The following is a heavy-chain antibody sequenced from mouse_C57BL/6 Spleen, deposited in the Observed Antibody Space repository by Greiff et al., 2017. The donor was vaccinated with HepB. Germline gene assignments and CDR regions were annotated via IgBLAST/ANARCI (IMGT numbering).Heavy chain of an antibody. D-gene: IGHD1-1*01. CDR2: IWGDGST. J-gene: IGHJ1*03. V-gene: IGHV2-3*01. CDR1: GFSLTSYG. CDR3: AKVYGSSFYWYFDV. Sequence: VKVVESGPGLVAPSQSLSITCTVSGFSLTSYGVSWIRQPPGKGLEWLGVIWGDGSTNYHSALISRLSISKDNSKSQVVLKLNSLQTDDTATYYCAKVYGSSFYWYFDVWGTGTTVTVSS.